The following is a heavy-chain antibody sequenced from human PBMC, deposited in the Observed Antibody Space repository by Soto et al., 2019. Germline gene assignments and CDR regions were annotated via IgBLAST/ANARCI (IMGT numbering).Heavy chain of an antibody. CDR3: ARGGGYDFFDY. CDR1: GFIISGYA. CDR2: TSYDGTYK. V-gene: IGHV3-30-3*01. D-gene: IGHD5-12*01. J-gene: IGHJ4*02. Sequence: ESGGGVVQPGRSLRLSCAASGFIISGYAMHWVRQAPGKGLEWVALTSYDGTYKYYADSVKGRFTMSRDKSKNTLYLQMNSLRAEDTAVFYCARGGGYDFFDYWGQGTLVTVSS.